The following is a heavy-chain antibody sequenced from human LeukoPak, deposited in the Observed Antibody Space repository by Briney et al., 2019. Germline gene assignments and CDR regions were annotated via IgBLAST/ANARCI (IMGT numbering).Heavy chain of an antibody. J-gene: IGHJ6*03. CDR3: ARARRYCSSTSCSYYMDV. D-gene: IGHD2-2*01. CDR1: GYTFTSYD. V-gene: IGHV1-8*03. CDR2: MNPNSGNT. Sequence: ASVKVSCKASGYTFTSYDTNWVRQATGQGLEWMGWMNPNSGNTGYAQKFQGRVTITRNTSISTAYMELSSLRSEDTAVYYCARARRYCSSTSCSYYMDVWGKGTTVTVSS.